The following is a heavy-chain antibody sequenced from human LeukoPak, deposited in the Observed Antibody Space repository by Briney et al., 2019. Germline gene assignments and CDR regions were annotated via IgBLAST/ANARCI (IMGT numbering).Heavy chain of an antibody. D-gene: IGHD3-16*01. V-gene: IGHV4-59*01. CDR3: ARSFGDYWY. J-gene: IGHJ4*02. CDR2: VYYSGST. Sequence: SKTLSLTCTVSGGSISTYYWNWIRQPPGKGLEWIGYVYYSGSTNYNPSLNSRVTMSVDTSKNQFSLNLSSVTAADTAVYYCARSFGDYWYWGQGTLVTVSS. CDR1: GGSISTYY.